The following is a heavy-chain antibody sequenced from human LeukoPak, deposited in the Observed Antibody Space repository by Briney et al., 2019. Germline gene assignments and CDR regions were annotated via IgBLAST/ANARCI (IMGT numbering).Heavy chain of an antibody. V-gene: IGHV1-24*01. CDR1: GYTLTELS. D-gene: IGHD1-26*01. J-gene: IGHJ4*02. CDR3: ATGQIGAWEPFDY. CDR2: IDPEDGET. Sequence: ASVKVSCKVSGYTLTELSMHWVRQAPGKGLEWMGGIDPEDGETISAQKFQGRVTMTEDTSTDTAYMELSSLRSEDTAVYYCATGQIGAWEPFDYWGQGTLVTVSS.